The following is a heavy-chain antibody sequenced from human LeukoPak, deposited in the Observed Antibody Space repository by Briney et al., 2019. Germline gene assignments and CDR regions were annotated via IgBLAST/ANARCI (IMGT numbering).Heavy chain of an antibody. Sequence: PGGSLRLSCAASGFTFSSYAMHWVRQAPGKGLEWVAVISYDGSNKYYADSVKGRFTISRDNSKNTLYLQMNSLRAEDTAVYYCARDLSGYGLGDWLEDYWGQGTLVTVSS. D-gene: IGHD5-12*01. J-gene: IGHJ4*02. V-gene: IGHV3-30-3*01. CDR1: GFTFSSYA. CDR3: ARDLSGYGLGDWLEDY. CDR2: ISYDGSNK.